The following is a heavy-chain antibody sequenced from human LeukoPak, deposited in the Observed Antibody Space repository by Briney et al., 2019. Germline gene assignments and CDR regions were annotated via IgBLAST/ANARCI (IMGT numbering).Heavy chain of an antibody. V-gene: IGHV4-4*02. CDR1: GGSITTTNF. Sequence: SGTLSLTCGVSGGSITTTNFWSWVRQPPGGGLEWIGEISLRGRTQYNPSLKSRVNISIDESKNHLYLSLASVTAADTAVYYCSSAGHDGIGYKVCWGQGTLVTVSS. D-gene: IGHD3-22*01. CDR2: ISLRGRT. CDR3: SSAGHDGIGYKVC. J-gene: IGHJ4*02.